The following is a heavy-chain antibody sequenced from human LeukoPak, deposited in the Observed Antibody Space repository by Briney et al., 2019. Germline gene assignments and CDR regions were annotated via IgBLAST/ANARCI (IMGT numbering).Heavy chain of an antibody. CDR1: GFTFNSYS. Sequence: GGSLRLSCAASGFTFNSYSMNWVRQTPGKGLEWVSSISSSSGYINYADSVKGRFTISRDNSKNTLYLQMNSLRAEDTAVYYCAKDGCSSTSCYINSWGQGTLVTVSS. CDR2: ISSSSGYI. V-gene: IGHV3-21*01. J-gene: IGHJ5*02. D-gene: IGHD2-2*01. CDR3: AKDGCSSTSCYINS.